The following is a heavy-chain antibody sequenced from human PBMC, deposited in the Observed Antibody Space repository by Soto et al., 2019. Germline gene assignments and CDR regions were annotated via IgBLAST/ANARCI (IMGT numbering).Heavy chain of an antibody. J-gene: IGHJ6*02. Sequence: QITLKESGPTLVKPTQTLTLTCTFSGFSLSTSGVGVGWIRQPPGKALEWLALIYWDDDKRYSPSLKSRLTIPKETSKNQVVLTMTNLDPVDTATYYCAHRPPVLRYFDWLLSGNYYGMDVWGQGTTVTVSS. V-gene: IGHV2-5*02. CDR1: GFSLSTSGVG. CDR2: IYWDDDK. CDR3: AHRPPVLRYFDWLLSGNYYGMDV. D-gene: IGHD3-9*01.